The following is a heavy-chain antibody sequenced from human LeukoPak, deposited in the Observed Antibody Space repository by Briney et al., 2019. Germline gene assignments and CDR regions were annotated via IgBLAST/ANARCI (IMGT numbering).Heavy chain of an antibody. CDR3: ARDLSGDGYVKFDC. CDR1: GFTLRSYH. Sequence: PGGAPRLSCAAPGFTLRSYHINWGRPAPGKGLEFVSSINSVSSSIYYADSVKGRFTISRDNDKSSLYLQMNSLRAEDTAVYYCARDLSGDGYVKFDCWGQGTPVTVSP. J-gene: IGHJ4*02. V-gene: IGHV3-21*01. CDR2: INSVSSSI. D-gene: IGHD5-24*01.